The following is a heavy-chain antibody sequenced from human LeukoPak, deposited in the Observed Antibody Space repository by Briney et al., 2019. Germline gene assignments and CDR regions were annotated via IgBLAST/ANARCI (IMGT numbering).Heavy chain of an antibody. Sequence: ASVKVSCKASGYTFTVYYMHWVRQAPGQGLEWMGWINPTRGGTNYAQKFQGKVTMNRDTSISTAYMEVSRLRAHDTAVYYCERDSDYALRYYMDGWGKGTTVTVSS. CDR3: ERDSDYALRYYMDG. CDR2: INPTRGGT. J-gene: IGHJ6*03. CDR1: GYTFTVYY. D-gene: IGHD4-17*01. V-gene: IGHV1-2*02.